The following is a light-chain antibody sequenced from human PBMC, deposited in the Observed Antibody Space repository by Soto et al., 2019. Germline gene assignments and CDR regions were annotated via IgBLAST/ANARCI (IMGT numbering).Light chain of an antibody. V-gene: IGLV1-44*01. CDR3: ASWDDSLNDVL. Sequence: QSVLTQPPSASGTPGQRVTISCSGSYSNFGSNMDNWYQHFPGTAPKLLMYNNNKRPSEAPDRFSASKSGTSVSLAISGLQSEDEAIYYCASWDDSLNDVLFGGGTKLTVL. J-gene: IGLJ2*01. CDR1: YSNFGSNM. CDR2: NNN.